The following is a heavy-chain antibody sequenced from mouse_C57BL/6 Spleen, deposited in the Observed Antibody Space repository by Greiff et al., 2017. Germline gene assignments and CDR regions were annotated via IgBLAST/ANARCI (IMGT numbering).Heavy chain of an antibody. D-gene: IGHD6-5*01. V-gene: IGHV3-1*01. J-gene: IGHJ4*01. CDR3: AREGSYYAMDY. CDR2: ISYSGST. CDR1: GYSITSGYD. Sequence: EVKLVESGPGMVKPSQSLSLTCTVTGYSITSGYDWHWIRHFPGNKLEWMGYISYSGSTNYNPSLKSRISITHDTSKNHFFLKLNSVTTEDTATYYCAREGSYYAMDYWGQGTSVTVSS.